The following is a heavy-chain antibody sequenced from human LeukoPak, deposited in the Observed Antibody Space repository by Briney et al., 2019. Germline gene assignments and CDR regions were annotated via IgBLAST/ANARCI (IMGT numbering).Heavy chain of an antibody. CDR3: ARDDGIAVAGTRDY. V-gene: IGHV1-18*01. D-gene: IGHD6-19*01. J-gene: IGHJ4*02. CDR2: ISAYNGNT. CDR1: GYTFTSYG. Sequence: VASVKVSCTASGYTFTSYGISWVRQAPGQGLEWMGWISAYNGNTNYAQKLQGRVTMTTDTSTSTAYMELRSLRSDDTAVYYCARDDGIAVAGTRDYWGQGTLVTVSS.